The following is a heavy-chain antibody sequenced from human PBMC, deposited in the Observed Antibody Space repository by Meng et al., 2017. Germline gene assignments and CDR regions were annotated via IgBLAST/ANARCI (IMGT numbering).Heavy chain of an antibody. V-gene: IGHV1-2*06. D-gene: IGHD1-26*01. Sequence: SVTVSCKASGYTFTGYYMHWVRQAPGQGLEWMGRINPNSGDTNYAQKFQGRVTMTRDTSIRTAYMELSRLRSDDTAVYYCARVGESSFDYWGQGTLVTVSS. CDR2: INPNSGDT. J-gene: IGHJ4*02. CDR3: ARVGESSFDY. CDR1: GYTFTGYY.